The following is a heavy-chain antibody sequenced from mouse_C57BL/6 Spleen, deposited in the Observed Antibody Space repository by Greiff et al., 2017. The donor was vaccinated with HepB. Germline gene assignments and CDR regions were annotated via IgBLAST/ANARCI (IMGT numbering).Heavy chain of an antibody. CDR2: FHPYNDDT. CDR3: ARGGEGEGADYVDD. CDR1: GYTFTTYP. V-gene: IGHV1-47*01. Sequence: QVHVKQSGAELVKPGASVKMSCKASGYTFTTYPMEWMKQKHGKSLEWIGNFHPYNDDTNYNEKFKGKATLTVEKSSSTVYLELSRLTSDDSAVYYWARGGEGEGADYVDDWGQGTTLTVSS. J-gene: IGHJ2*01.